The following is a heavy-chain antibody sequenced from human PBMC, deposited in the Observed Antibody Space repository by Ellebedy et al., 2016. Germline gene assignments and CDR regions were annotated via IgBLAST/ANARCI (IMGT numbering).Heavy chain of an antibody. CDR3: RQGHYFDQ. CDR2: ISAGGDNT. Sequence: GGSLRLSXAPSGFTFSNYFMTRIRRAPGKGPEWVATISAGGDNTFFADSVKGRFTISRDNSKNTLYLQMNNLRVDDTALYYCRQGHYFDQWGQGALVTVSS. V-gene: IGHV3-23*01. CDR1: GFTFSNYF. J-gene: IGHJ4*02.